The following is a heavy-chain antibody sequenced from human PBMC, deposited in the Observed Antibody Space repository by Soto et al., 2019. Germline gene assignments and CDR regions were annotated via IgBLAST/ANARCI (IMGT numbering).Heavy chain of an antibody. Sequence: EVQLVESGGDLVQPGGSLGLSCAASGFNFRDYNRNWVRQAPGKGLEWVSHITATTGITYYADSVKGRFTISRDNPKNSLSLQINSLRDEDTALYYCVRAACGDCYGYGYWGQGTLVIVSS. D-gene: IGHD5-18*01. CDR1: GFNFRDYN. V-gene: IGHV3-48*02. CDR3: VRAACGDCYGYGY. J-gene: IGHJ4*02. CDR2: ITATTGIT.